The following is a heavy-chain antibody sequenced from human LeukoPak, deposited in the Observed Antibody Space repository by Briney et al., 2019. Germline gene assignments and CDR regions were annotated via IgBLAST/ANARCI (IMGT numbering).Heavy chain of an antibody. CDR2: IKSDGST. D-gene: IGHD3-22*01. V-gene: IGHV3-74*01. CDR1: GFTFSSYW. J-gene: IGHJ1*01. CDR3: ARAPSEIGGYYPEYFRH. Sequence: GGSLRLSCAASGFTFSSYWMRWVRHPPGKGLVWVSRIKSDGSTNYADSVKGRFTISRDNAKNTVSLQMNSLRAEDTGVYYCARAPSEIGGYYPEYFRHWGQGTLVTVSS.